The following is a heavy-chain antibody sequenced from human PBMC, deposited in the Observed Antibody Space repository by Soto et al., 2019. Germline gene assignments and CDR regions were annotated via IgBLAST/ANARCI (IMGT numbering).Heavy chain of an antibody. CDR1: GYTFTGYY. CDR3: ARGSSAMVKEYYYYGMDV. J-gene: IGHJ6*02. V-gene: IGHV1-8*02. CDR2: MNPNSGNT. D-gene: IGHD5-18*01. Sequence: ASVKVSCKASGYTFTGYYMHWVRQAPGQGLEWMGWMNPNSGNTGYAQKFQGRVTMTRNTSISTAYMELSSLRSEDTAVYYCARGSSAMVKEYYYYGMDVWGQGTTVTVSS.